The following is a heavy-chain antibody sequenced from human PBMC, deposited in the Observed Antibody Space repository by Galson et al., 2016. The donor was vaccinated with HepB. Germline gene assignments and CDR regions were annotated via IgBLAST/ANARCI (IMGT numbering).Heavy chain of an antibody. V-gene: IGHV1-58*01. CDR2: IDAGNCDT. CDR3: AARGNSWPYY. D-gene: IGHD6-13*01. Sequence: SVKVSCKASGVTFSTSAVQWVRQARGQHLEWIGWIDAGNCDTKYAQKFQERVTITRDMSTRTAYMELSSLTSEDTAVYYCAARGNSWPYYWGQGTLVTVSS. J-gene: IGHJ4*02. CDR1: GVTFSTSA.